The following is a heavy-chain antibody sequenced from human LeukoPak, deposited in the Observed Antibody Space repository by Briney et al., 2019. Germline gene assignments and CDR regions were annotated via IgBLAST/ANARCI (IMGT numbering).Heavy chain of an antibody. D-gene: IGHD3-16*01. V-gene: IGHV3-48*01. Sequence: PGGSLRLSCAASGFTFNSYSMSWVRQAPGKGLERVSYISSSSVISYGDSVRGRFTISRDNAKKSVYLQMNSLRAEDTAAYYCASPQYTYGDPPRYWGQGTLVTVSS. CDR3: ASPQYTYGDPPRY. J-gene: IGHJ4*02. CDR2: ISSSSVI. CDR1: GFTFNSYS.